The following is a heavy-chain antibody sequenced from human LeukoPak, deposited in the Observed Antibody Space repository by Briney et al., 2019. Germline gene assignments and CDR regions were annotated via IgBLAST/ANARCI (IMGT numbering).Heavy chain of an antibody. CDR3: AKDLAVDTAMGGFDY. CDR2: ISYDGSNK. Sequence: GGSLRLSCAASGFTFSNYGMHWVRQAPGKGLEWVAVISYDGSNKYYADSVKGRFTISRDNSKNTLYLQMNSLRAEDTAVYYCAKDLAVDTAMGGFDYWGQGTLVTVSS. D-gene: IGHD5-18*01. J-gene: IGHJ4*02. V-gene: IGHV3-30*18. CDR1: GFTFSNYG.